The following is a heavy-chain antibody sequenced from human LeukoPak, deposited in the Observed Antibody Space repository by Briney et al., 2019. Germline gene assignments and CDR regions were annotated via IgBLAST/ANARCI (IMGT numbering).Heavy chain of an antibody. CDR1: GLSLSNVR. J-gene: IGHJ6*03. Sequence: GGSLRLSCAASGLSLSNVRMSWVRQAPGKGLEWVGRIKSKTDGGTTDYAAPVKGRFTISRDDSTNTLHLRMNSLKPEDTAVYYCTTLKTYYYSRYYVYMDVWGKGTTVTVSS. CDR3: TTLKTYYYSRYYVYMDV. CDR2: IKSKTDGGTT. D-gene: IGHD3-22*01. V-gene: IGHV3-15*01.